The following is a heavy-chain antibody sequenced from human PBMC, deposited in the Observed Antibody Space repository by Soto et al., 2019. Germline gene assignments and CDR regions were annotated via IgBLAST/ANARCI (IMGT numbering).Heavy chain of an antibody. CDR1: GGFLSESY. CDR2: INHVGGT. D-gene: IGHD3-16*01. CDR3: VRIRYQLPSSVLWLDP. J-gene: IGHJ5*02. Sequence: NPSETLSLTCAVYGGFLSESYWTWIRQPPGKGLEWIGEINHVGGTNYNPSLKSRVTMSVDTSQNQFSLRLISVTAADTATYFCVRIRYQLPSSVLWLDPWGQGTPVTVSS. V-gene: IGHV4-34*01.